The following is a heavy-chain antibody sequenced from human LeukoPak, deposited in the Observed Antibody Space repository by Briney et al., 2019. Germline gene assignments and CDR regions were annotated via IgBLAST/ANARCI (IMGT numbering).Heavy chain of an antibody. J-gene: IGHJ5*02. CDR1: GYTFTDYF. CDR3: ARGYCSSTSCYDWFDP. V-gene: IGHV1-2*02. Sequence: ASVKVSCKASGYTFTDYFMHWVRQAPGQGLEWMGLINPKSGATNYAQKFQGRVTMTRDASISAAYMELSRLRSDDTAVYYCARGYCSSTSCYDWFDPWGQGTLVTVSS. CDR2: INPKSGAT. D-gene: IGHD2-2*01.